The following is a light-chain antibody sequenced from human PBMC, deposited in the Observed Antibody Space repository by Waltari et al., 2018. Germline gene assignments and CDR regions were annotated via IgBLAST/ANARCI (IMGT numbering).Light chain of an antibody. Sequence: DIQLTQSPSFLSASVGDRVTITCRASQGISSHLAWYQKKPGKAPKLLIYVASTLGSGVPSGFSGGGSGTEFTLTISSLQPEDFATYYCQQLNSYPITFGQGTRLEIK. CDR2: VAS. V-gene: IGKV1-9*01. CDR1: QGISSH. J-gene: IGKJ5*01. CDR3: QQLNSYPIT.